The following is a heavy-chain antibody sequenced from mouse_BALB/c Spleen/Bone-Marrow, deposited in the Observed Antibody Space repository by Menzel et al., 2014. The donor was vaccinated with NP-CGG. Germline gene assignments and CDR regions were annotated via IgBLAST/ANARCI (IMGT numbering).Heavy chain of an antibody. Sequence: QVQLQQSGAELVKPGASVKMSCKASGYTFXSYNMHWVKQTPGQGLEWIGAIYPGNGDTSYNQKFKGKATLTADKSSSTAYMQLSSLTPEDSAVYYCASRGGYYAMDYWGQGTSVTVSS. V-gene: IGHV1-12*01. CDR3: ASRGGYYAMDY. CDR2: IYPGNGDT. J-gene: IGHJ4*01. CDR1: GYTFXSYN.